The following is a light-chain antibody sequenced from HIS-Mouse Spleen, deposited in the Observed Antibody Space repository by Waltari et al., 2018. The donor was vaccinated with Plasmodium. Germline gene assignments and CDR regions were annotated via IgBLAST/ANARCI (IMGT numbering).Light chain of an antibody. Sequence: QSALTQPRSVSGSPGQSVTISCTVTSSDVGGYNYVLWYQQHPGKAPKLIIYDVSKRPSGVPDRFSGSKSGNTASLTISGLQAEDEADYYCCSYAGSYTYVFGTGTKVTVL. J-gene: IGLJ1*01. CDR2: DVS. CDR3: CSYAGSYTYV. CDR1: SSDVGGYNY. V-gene: IGLV2-11*01.